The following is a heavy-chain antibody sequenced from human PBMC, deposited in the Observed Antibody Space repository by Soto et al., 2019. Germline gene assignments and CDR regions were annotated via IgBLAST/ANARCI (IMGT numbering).Heavy chain of an antibody. CDR2: ISAYNGNT. D-gene: IGHD6-19*01. CDR3: AIHTGRAVPGMRLHVFFGTGV. J-gene: IGHJ6*02. CDR1: GYTFTSYG. V-gene: IGHV1-18*01. Sequence: ASVKVSCKASGYTFTSYGISWVRQAPGQGLEWMGWISAYNGNTNYAQKLQGRVTMTTDESTSTAYMELRSLRSDDTAVYYCAIHTGRAVPGMRLHVFFGTGVLGQGTTVTVSS.